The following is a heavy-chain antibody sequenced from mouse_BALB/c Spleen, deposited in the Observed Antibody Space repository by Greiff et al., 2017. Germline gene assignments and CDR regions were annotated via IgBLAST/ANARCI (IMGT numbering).Heavy chain of an antibody. J-gene: IGHJ3*01. D-gene: IGHD2-4*01. CDR1: GFNIKDYY. CDR3: AREGDYDAAY. Sequence: EVQLQQSGAELVRPGALVKLSCKASGFNIKDYYMHWVKQRPEQGLEWIGWIDPENGNTIYDPKFQGKASITADTSSNTAYLQLSSLTSEDTAVYYCAREGDYDAAYWGQGTLVTVSA. V-gene: IGHV14-1*02. CDR2: IDPENGNT.